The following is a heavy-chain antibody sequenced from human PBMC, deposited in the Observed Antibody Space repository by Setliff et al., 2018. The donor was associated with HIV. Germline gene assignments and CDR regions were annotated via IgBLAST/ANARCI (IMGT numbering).Heavy chain of an antibody. Sequence: TLSLTCTVSGGSISSGSYYWSWIRQPAGKGLEWIGRIYTSGNANYNPSLKSRVTMSVDTSKNQFSLNLSSVTAADTAVYYCARGSGYYYSNFYMDVWGKGTTVTVS. CDR2: IYTSGNA. J-gene: IGHJ6*03. D-gene: IGHD3-3*01. CDR3: ARGSGYYYSNFYMDV. CDR1: GGSISSGSYY. V-gene: IGHV4-61*02.